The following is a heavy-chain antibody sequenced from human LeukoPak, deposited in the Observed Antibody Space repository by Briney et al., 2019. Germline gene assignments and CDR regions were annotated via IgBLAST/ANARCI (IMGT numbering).Heavy chain of an antibody. CDR2: FGHSGTI. J-gene: IGHJ4*02. Sequence: GGSLRLSCAASGFHFSAYDMLWVRQAPGEGLEWVAYFGHSGTINHADSVRGRFTISRDNAKNSLHLQMNSLRADDTAVYYCAGYGDYPYWGQGTPVTVSS. CDR1: GFHFSAYD. V-gene: IGHV3-69-1*01. CDR3: AGYGDYPY. D-gene: IGHD4-17*01.